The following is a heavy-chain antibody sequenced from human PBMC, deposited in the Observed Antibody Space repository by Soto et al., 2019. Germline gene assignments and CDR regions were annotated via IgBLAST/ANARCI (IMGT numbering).Heavy chain of an antibody. V-gene: IGHV3-30-3*01. CDR2: ISYDGSNK. Sequence: GGSLRLSCAASGFTFSSYAMHWVRQAPGKGLEWVAVISYDGSNKYYADSVKGRFTISRDNSKNTLYLQMNSLRAEDTAVYYCARERGSSSFDAFDIWGQGTMVTVSS. CDR3: ARERGSSSFDAFDI. J-gene: IGHJ3*02. CDR1: GFTFSSYA. D-gene: IGHD6-13*01.